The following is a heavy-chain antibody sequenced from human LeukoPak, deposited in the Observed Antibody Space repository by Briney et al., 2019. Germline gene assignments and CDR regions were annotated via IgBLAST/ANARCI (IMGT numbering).Heavy chain of an antibody. J-gene: IGHJ4*02. CDR1: GFFFSSYA. V-gene: IGHV3-21*01. D-gene: IGHD3-10*01. CDR3: ARDELLWFGELYDY. CDR2: ISSSSSYI. Sequence: PGGSLRLSCAASGFFFSSYAMHWVRQAPGKGLEWVSSISSSSSYIYYADSMKGRFTISRDNAKNSLYLQMNSLRAEDTAVYYCARDELLWFGELYDYWGQGTLVTVSS.